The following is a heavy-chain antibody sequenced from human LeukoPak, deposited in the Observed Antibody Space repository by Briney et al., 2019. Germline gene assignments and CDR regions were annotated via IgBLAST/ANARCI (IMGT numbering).Heavy chain of an antibody. V-gene: IGHV3-9*01. CDR2: INWNSATI. CDR3: AKDPNYDSSGYYDY. J-gene: IGHJ4*02. CDR1: IFTFDDYA. Sequence: PGRSLRLSCAASIFTFDDYAMHWVRQAPGKGLEWVSGINWNSATIAYADSVKGRFTISRDNAKNFLYLQMNSLRAEDTALYYCAKDPNYDSSGYYDYWGQGTLVTVSS. D-gene: IGHD3-22*01.